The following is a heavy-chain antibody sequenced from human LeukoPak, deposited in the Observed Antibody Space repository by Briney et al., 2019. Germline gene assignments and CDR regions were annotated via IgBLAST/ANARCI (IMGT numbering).Heavy chain of an antibody. D-gene: IGHD3-22*01. V-gene: IGHV3-48*04. CDR2: ISSSSSTI. J-gene: IGHJ4*02. Sequence: GGSLRLSCAASGFTLSSYSIDWVRQAPGKGLEWPSYISSSSSTIYYADSVKGRFTISRDNAKNSVYLQMNSLRAEDTAVYYCARVWSSGYTKDYWGQGTLVTVSS. CDR3: ARVWSSGYTKDY. CDR1: GFTLSSYS.